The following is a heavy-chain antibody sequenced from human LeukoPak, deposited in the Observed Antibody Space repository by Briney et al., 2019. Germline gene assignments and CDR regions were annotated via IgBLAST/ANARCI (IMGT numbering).Heavy chain of an antibody. J-gene: IGHJ6*03. CDR3: ASSGRGYDFWSGYLSYYYYYYMDV. CDR1: GFTVSSNY. CDR2: IYSGGST. Sequence: GGSLRLSCAASGFTVSSNYMSWVRQAPGKGLEWVSVIYSGGSTYYSDSVKGRFPISRDNSKNTLYLQMNSLRAEDTAVYYCASSGRGYDFWSGYLSYYYYYYMDVWGKGTTVTVSS. D-gene: IGHD3-3*01. V-gene: IGHV3-53*01.